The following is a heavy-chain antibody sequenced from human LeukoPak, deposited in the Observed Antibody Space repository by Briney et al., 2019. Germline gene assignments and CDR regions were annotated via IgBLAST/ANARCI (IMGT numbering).Heavy chain of an antibody. V-gene: IGHV3-11*01. CDR3: ASDLSPKQGSVWFDAFDV. D-gene: IGHD3-16*01. CDR1: GFTFSDYY. CDR2: ISSSGSTI. Sequence: PGGSRRLSCAASGFTFSDYYMSWIRQAPGKGLEWVSYISSSGSTIYYADSLKGRFTISRDNAKNSLYLQMNSLRAEDTAVYYCASDLSPKQGSVWFDAFDVWGQGTTVTVSS. J-gene: IGHJ3*01.